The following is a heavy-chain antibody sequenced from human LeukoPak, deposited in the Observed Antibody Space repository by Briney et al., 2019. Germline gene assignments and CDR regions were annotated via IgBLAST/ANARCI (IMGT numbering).Heavy chain of an antibody. CDR3: ATTNWNYTYFDY. Sequence: GGSLRLSCAASGFTFSSYAMSWVRQAPGKGLEWVSAISGSGGSTYYADSVKGRFTISRDNSKNTLYLQMSSLKASDTAIYYCATTNWNYTYFDYWGQGTLVTVSS. CDR2: ISGSGGST. V-gene: IGHV3-23*01. CDR1: GFTFSSYA. J-gene: IGHJ4*02. D-gene: IGHD1-7*01.